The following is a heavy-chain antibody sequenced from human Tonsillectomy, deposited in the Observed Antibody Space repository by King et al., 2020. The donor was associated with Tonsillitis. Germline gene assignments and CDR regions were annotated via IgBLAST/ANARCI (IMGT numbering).Heavy chain of an antibody. Sequence: VQLVESGGGLVQPGGSLKLSCAASGFTFSDSAMHWVRQASGKGLEWVGRIRSKLNNYATVYAASVRGRFTISRDDSKNMVFLQMNSLKTDDTAVYYCSRSRDAYYYDNGWWGQGTLVTVSS. J-gene: IGHJ4*02. CDR1: GFTFSDSA. V-gene: IGHV3-73*01. CDR3: SRSRDAYYYDNGW. D-gene: IGHD3-22*01. CDR2: IRSKLNNYAT.